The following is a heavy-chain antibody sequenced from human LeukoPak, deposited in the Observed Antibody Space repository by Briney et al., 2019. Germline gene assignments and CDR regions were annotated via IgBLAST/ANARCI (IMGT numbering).Heavy chain of an antibody. CDR1: GGTFSSYA. D-gene: IGHD2-2*01. J-gene: IGHJ5*02. V-gene: IGHV1-69*06. CDR2: IIPIFGTA. CDR3: AREVEYQLLEGIRFEP. Sequence: GASVKLSCKASGGTFSSYAISWVRQAPGQGLEWMGGIIPIFGTANYAQKFQGRVTITADKSTSTAYMELSSLRSEDTAVYYCAREVEYQLLEGIRFEPWGQGTLVTVSS.